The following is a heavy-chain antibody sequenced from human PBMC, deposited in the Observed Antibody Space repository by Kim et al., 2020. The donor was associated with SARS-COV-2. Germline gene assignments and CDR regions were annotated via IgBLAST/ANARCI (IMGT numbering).Heavy chain of an antibody. J-gene: IGHJ4*02. CDR1: GYTFTDYG. CDR3: ARDRWVESSGWYWDS. D-gene: IGHD6-19*01. V-gene: IGHV1-18*01. Sequence: ASVKVSCKASGYTFTDYGISWVRQAPGQGPEWMGWISTYNDNTKYAQKFQDRVTMTTDTSTNTAYMEMRSLRSDDTAVYYCARDRWVESSGWYWDSWGQGTLVTVSS. CDR2: ISTYNDNT.